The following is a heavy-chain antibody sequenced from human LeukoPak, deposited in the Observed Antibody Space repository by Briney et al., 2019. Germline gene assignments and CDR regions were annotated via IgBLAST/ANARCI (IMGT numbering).Heavy chain of an antibody. CDR3: AKTSTITNFPWENWFDS. Sequence: GGSLRLSCTTSGFSFSSYAMSWVRQAPGKGLEWVSAIAGVSVAAGRSSTYNADTVTGRFTISRDNSKTTLYLQMNSLRADDTAVYYCAKTSTITNFPWENWFDSWGQGTLVTVSS. J-gene: IGHJ5*01. D-gene: IGHD3-3*01. CDR2: IAGVSVAAGRSST. V-gene: IGHV3-23*01. CDR1: GFSFSSYA.